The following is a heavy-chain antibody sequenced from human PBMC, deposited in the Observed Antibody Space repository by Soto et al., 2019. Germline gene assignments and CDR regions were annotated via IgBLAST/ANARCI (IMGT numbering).Heavy chain of an antibody. CDR3: ARDATFGTKGGSFDI. V-gene: IGHV3-33*01. D-gene: IGHD3-16*01. Sequence: GGSLRLSCAASGFTFRMYSMHWVRQSPGTGLEWVAVMWYDGTNKYYGESVKGRFTISRDNSENTLYLQMNSLRVEDTAVYYCARDATFGTKGGSFDIWGHGTLVTVSS. CDR1: GFTFRMYS. CDR2: MWYDGTNK. J-gene: IGHJ3*02.